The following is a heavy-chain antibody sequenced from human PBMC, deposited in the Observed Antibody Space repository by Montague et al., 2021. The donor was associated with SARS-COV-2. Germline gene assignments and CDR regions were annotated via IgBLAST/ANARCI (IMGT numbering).Heavy chain of an antibody. CDR1: GGSISSGGYY. CDR3: AREKRHYCSSTSCYDNYCYYYGMDV. CDR2: IYYSGST. Sequence: TLSLTCTVSGGSISSGGYYWSWIRQHPGKGLEWIGYIYYSGSTYYNPSPKSRVTISVDTSKNQFSLKLSSVTAADTAVYYCAREKRHYCSSTSCYDNYCYYYGMDVWGQGTTVTVSS. V-gene: IGHV4-31*03. D-gene: IGHD2-2*01. J-gene: IGHJ6*02.